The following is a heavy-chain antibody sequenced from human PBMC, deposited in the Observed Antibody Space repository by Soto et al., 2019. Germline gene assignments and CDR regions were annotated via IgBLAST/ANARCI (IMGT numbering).Heavy chain of an antibody. CDR1: GFTFSSYA. V-gene: IGHV3-23*01. Sequence: PGGSLRLSCAASGFTFSSYAMSWVRQAPGKGLEWVSAISGSGGSTYYGDSVKGRFTISRDNSKNTLYLQMNSLRAEDTAVYYCAKDRGAPGLSGQYSGSYQDYWGQGTLVTVSS. CDR2: ISGSGGST. CDR3: AKDRGAPGLSGQYSGSYQDY. J-gene: IGHJ4*02. D-gene: IGHD1-26*01.